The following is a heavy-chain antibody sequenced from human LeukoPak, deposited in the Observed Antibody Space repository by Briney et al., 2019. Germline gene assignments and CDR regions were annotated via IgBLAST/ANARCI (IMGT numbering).Heavy chain of an antibody. CDR3: ARDIRDGGNYGCCDP. CDR2: ISASGGNT. V-gene: IGHV3-23*01. D-gene: IGHD4/OR15-4a*01. Sequence: PGGSLRLSCAGSGFTFSRYAMTWVRQTPGKGLEWVSSISASGGNTYYSDSVKGRFTLSRDKSQNTLYLQMNSLRAENTALYICARDIRDGGNYGCCDPWGQRPLVTVST. CDR1: GFTFSRYA. J-gene: IGHJ5*02.